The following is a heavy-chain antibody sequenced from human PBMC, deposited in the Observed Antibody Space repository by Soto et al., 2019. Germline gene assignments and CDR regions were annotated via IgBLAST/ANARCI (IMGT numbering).Heavy chain of an antibody. J-gene: IGHJ4*02. CDR2: ISPSGDTT. CDR3: ARDSAQIAGTFFDY. D-gene: IGHD1-1*01. V-gene: IGHV1-46*01. Sequence: ASVKVSCKASGYASRNYFIHWVRQAPGQGLEWVGFISPSGDTTAYSQNLQGRVTMTRDTSTSTVYMDLTSLRSEDTAVYYCARDSAQIAGTFFDYWGQGTVVTVSS. CDR1: GYASRNYF.